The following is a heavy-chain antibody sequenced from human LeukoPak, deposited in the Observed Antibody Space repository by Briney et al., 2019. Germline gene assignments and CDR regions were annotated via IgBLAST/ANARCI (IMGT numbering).Heavy chain of an antibody. CDR1: GFTFSSYS. CDR2: ISSSSSYI. D-gene: IGHD4-17*01. V-gene: IGHV3-21*01. Sequence: GSLRLSCAASGFTFSSYSMNRVRQAPGKGLEWVSSISSSSSYIYYADSVKGRFTISRDNAKNSLYLQMNSLRAEDTAVYYCARDPRSTVTTRYYYYMDVWGKGTTVTVSS. CDR3: ARDPRSTVTTRYYYYMDV. J-gene: IGHJ6*03.